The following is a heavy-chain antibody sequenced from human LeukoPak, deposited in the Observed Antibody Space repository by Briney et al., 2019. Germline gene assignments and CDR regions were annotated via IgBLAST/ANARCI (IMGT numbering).Heavy chain of an antibody. CDR1: GGPITGYY. D-gene: IGHD2-2*01. CDR2: IYYSGGP. J-gene: IGHJ4*02. CDR3: ARDSPTEGVVVVPAAG. V-gene: IGHV4-59*01. Sequence: SETLSLTCTVSGGPITGYYWSWIRQPPGKGLELIGYIYYSGGPSYNPSLKSRVTISVDTSKNQFSLRLSSVTAADTAVYYCARDSPTEGVVVVPAAGWGQGILVTVSS.